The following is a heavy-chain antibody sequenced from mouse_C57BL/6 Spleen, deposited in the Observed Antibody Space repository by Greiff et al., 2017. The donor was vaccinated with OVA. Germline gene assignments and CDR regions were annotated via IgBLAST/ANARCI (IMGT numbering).Heavy chain of an antibody. Sequence: QVQLQQPGAELVRPGSSVKLSCKASGYTFTSYWMHWVKQRPIQGLEWIGNIDPSDSETHYNQKFKDKTTLTVDKSSSTAYMQLSSLTSEDSAVYYCARMGYGSTDYAMDYWGQGTSVTVSS. J-gene: IGHJ4*01. CDR1: GYTFTSYW. CDR3: ARMGYGSTDYAMDY. CDR2: IDPSDSET. V-gene: IGHV1-52*01. D-gene: IGHD1-1*01.